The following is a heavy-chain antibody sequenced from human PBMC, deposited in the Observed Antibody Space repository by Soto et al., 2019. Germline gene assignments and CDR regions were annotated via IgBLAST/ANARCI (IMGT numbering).Heavy chain of an antibody. CDR1: GCTFSSYA. CDR2: IIPIFGTA. J-gene: IGHJ4*02. CDR3: ARVHPPYSSGWYGGG. D-gene: IGHD6-19*01. Sequence: SVKVSCKASGCTFSSYAISWVRQAPGQGLEWMGGIIPIFGTANYAQKFQGRVTITADKSTSTAYMELSSLRSEDTAVYYCARVHPPYSSGWYGGGWGQGTLVTVSS. V-gene: IGHV1-69*06.